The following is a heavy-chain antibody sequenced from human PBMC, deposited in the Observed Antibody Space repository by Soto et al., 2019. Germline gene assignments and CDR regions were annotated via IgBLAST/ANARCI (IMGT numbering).Heavy chain of an antibody. CDR2: IYYSGTT. Sequence: PSETLSLTCTVSVASVSSSDCYWSWIRQPPGKGLEWIGNIYYSGTTYYNTSLKSRVTLSIDTSKNQFSLTLSSVTAADTAVYYCARGSKARWFYYAMDVWGQGTTVTVSS. CDR3: ARGSKARWFYYAMDV. CDR1: VASVSSSDCY. D-gene: IGHD3-22*01. V-gene: IGHV4-30-4*01. J-gene: IGHJ6*02.